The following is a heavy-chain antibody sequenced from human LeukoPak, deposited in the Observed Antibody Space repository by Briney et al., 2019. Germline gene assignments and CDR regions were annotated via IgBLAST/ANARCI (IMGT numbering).Heavy chain of an antibody. V-gene: IGHV3-21*01. J-gene: IGHJ4*02. CDR2: MSSSSSYI. CDR3: ARVQDYGGNLFFDY. CDR1: GFTFSSYS. Sequence: PGGSLRLSCAASGFTFSSYSMNWVRQAQGKGLEWVSSMSSSSSYIYYADSVKGRFTISRDNAKNTLYLQMNSLRAEDTAVYYCARVQDYGGNLFFDYWGQGTLVTVSS. D-gene: IGHD4-23*01.